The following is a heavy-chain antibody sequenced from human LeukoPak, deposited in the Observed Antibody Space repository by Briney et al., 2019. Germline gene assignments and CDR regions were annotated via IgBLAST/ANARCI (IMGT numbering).Heavy chain of an antibody. V-gene: IGHV4-61*01. CDR1: GGSVSSGNYY. CDR3: AASYISGFPEIDY. D-gene: IGHD6-19*01. CDR2: VYYSGST. Sequence: SETLSLTCTVSGGSVSSGNYYWSWIRQPPGKGLEWIGYVYYSGSTKYNPSLKSRVTISGDTSKNQFCLKVSSVTAADTAVYCCAASYISGFPEIDYWGQGTLVTVSS. J-gene: IGHJ4*02.